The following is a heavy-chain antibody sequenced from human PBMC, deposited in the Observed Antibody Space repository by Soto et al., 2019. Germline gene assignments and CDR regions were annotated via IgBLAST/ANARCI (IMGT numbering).Heavy chain of an antibody. CDR2: IYYTGIT. D-gene: IGHD1-1*01. CDR3: ATGTSSWFES. Sequence: QVQLQESGPGLVKPSQTLSLTCSVSGGSISRDSYYWTWIRQHPGKGLEWIGYIYYTGITHYSPSLRTRVNISVDTSNSQFSLNLNSVTAADTAVYYCATGTSSWFESWGQGTLVTVSS. J-gene: IGHJ5*01. V-gene: IGHV4-31*03. CDR1: GGSISRDSYY.